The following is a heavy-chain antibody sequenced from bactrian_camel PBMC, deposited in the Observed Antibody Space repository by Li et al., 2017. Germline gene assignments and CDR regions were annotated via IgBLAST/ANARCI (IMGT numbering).Heavy chain of an antibody. V-gene: IGHV3-2*01. J-gene: IGHJ6*01. CDR2: IYSDGSNT. CDR3: ATIGGSRSVGADFGH. D-gene: IGHD2*01. Sequence: VQLVESGGGLVEPGGSLRVSCEASGFSSRGSSMTWVRQAPGKGLEWVSSIYSDGSNTRYTDSVKGRFTISRDNAKNTVYLQMNSLKSEDTALYYCATIGGSRSVGADFGHWGQGTQVTVS. CDR1: GFSSRGSS.